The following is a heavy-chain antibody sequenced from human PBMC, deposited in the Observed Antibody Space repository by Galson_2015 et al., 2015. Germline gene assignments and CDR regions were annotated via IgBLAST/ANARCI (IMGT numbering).Heavy chain of an antibody. CDR3: ARDQGRDWLFEL. J-gene: IGHJ1*01. CDR2: IYRGGTT. CDR1: GFTVSSNY. V-gene: IGHV3-53*01. Sequence: SLRLSCAASGFTVSSNYMSWVRQAPGKGLEWVSVIYRGGTTYYAGSLKGRFNISRDTSKNTLFLQMNSVRAGDTAVYYCARDQGRDWLFELWGRGTLVTVSS. D-gene: IGHD3-10*01.